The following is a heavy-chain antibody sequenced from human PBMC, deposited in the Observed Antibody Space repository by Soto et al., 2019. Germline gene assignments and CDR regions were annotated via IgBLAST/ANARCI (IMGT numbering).Heavy chain of an antibody. J-gene: IGHJ4*02. Sequence: GTSVKVSCKDSGYSYSNYGSHWVRQAPGQRLEWMGWINPGNNHQSYTQNFQGRVTVSTDTSITTTYMELSSLTSDDTAVYYCARAPLGIIVAPDFWGQGTLVTVSS. D-gene: IGHD3-22*01. V-gene: IGHV1-3*01. CDR2: INPGNNHQ. CDR1: GYSYSNYG. CDR3: ARAPLGIIVAPDF.